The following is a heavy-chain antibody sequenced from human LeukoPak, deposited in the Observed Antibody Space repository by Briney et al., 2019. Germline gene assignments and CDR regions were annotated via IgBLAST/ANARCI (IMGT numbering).Heavy chain of an antibody. CDR3: AKVSSDYYGSGDGVFDY. D-gene: IGHD3-10*01. J-gene: IGHJ4*02. Sequence: PGGSLRLSCAASGFTFSSYAMRWVRQAPGKGLEWVSVISCCGGNTYYADSVKGRFTISRDNSKNTLYLQMNSLRAEDTAVYYCAKVSSDYYGSGDGVFDYWGQGTLVTVSS. CDR1: GFTFSSYA. V-gene: IGHV3-23*01. CDR2: ISCCGGNT.